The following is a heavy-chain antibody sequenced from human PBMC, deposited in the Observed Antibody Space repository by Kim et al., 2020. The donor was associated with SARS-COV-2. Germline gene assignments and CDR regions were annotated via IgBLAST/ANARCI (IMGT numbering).Heavy chain of an antibody. CDR2: IYYSGST. CDR3: ARDRVCGGIDY. V-gene: IGHV4-59*01. J-gene: IGHJ4*02. Sequence: SETLSLTCTVSGGSISSYYWSWIRQPPGKGLEWIGYIYYSGSTNYNPSLKSRVTISVDTSKNQFSLKLSSVTAADTAVYYCARDRVCGGIDYWGRGTLVTVSS. CDR1: GGSISSYY. D-gene: IGHD2-21*01.